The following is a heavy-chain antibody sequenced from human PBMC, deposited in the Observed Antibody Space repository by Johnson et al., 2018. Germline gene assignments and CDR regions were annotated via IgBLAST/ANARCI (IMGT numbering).Heavy chain of an antibody. D-gene: IGHD6-19*01. V-gene: IGHV3-9*01. CDR3: SKNRRSSGWYGVMDV. Sequence: VQLVQSGGGLVQPGKSLRLSCLVSGFTFDDYAMQWVRQAPGKGLEWVSGISWNSGSKGYADSVKGRFTISRDDAKNSLYLQMNSLIIEDTALYYFSKNRRSSGWYGVMDVWGQGTTVTVSS. CDR2: ISWNSGSK. J-gene: IGHJ6*02. CDR1: GFTFDDYA.